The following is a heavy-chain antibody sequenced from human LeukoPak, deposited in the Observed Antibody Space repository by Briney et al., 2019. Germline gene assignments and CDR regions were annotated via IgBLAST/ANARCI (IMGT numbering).Heavy chain of an antibody. D-gene: IGHD2-15*01. CDR2: ISYDGSNK. V-gene: IGHV3-30*03. CDR1: GFTFSSYG. CDR3: ASDIVVVSGFDY. J-gene: IGHJ4*02. Sequence: GRSLRLSCAASGFTFSSYGMHWVRQAPGKGLEWVAVISYDGSNKYYADSVRGRFTISRDNSKNTLYLQMNSLRAEDTAVYYCASDIVVVSGFDYWGQGTLVTVSS.